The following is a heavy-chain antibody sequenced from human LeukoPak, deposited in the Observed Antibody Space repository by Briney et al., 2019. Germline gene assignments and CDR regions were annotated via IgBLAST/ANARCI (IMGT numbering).Heavy chain of an antibody. CDR3: AASDWAYYFDY. Sequence: GGSLRLSCSASGFTFTTYPMHWVRQAPGKGLEHVSAISSNGGSTFYADSVKGRYTISRDNSKNTVYLQMSSLRAEDTAVYYCAASDWAYYFDYWGQGTLVIVSS. CDR2: ISSNGGST. V-gene: IGHV3-64D*06. D-gene: IGHD6-19*01. CDR1: GFTFTTYP. J-gene: IGHJ4*02.